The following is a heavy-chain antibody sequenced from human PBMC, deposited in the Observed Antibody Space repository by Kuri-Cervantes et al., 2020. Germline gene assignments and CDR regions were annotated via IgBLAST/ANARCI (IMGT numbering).Heavy chain of an antibody. CDR2: IRSKANSYAT. Sequence: GESLKISCAASGFTFSGSAMHWVRQASGKGLERVGRIRSKANSYATAYAASVKGRFTISRDDSKNAAYLQMNSLRAGDTALYFCARNWHDGFDVWGQGTLVTVSS. CDR1: GFTFSGSA. V-gene: IGHV3-73*01. CDR3: ARNWHDGFDV. D-gene: IGHD1-1*01. J-gene: IGHJ3*01.